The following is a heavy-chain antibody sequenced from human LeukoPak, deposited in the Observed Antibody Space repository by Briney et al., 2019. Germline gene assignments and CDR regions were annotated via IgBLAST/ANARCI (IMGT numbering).Heavy chain of an antibody. Sequence: ASVKVSCKASGYTFTSYYIHWVRQAPGQGLEWMGIINPSGGGTTYAQNFQGRVTMTRDTSTSTVYMELSSLRSEDTAVYYCAREEGAFRPVAISPLFDAFDIWGQGTMVTVSS. V-gene: IGHV1-46*01. J-gene: IGHJ3*02. D-gene: IGHD6-19*01. CDR1: GYTFTSYY. CDR2: INPSGGGT. CDR3: AREEGAFRPVAISPLFDAFDI.